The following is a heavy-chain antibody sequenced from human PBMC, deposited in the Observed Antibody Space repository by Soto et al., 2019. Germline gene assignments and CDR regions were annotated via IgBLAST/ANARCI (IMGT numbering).Heavy chain of an antibody. J-gene: IGHJ4*02. CDR3: ARDGDIVVVPAAATGGIDY. Sequence: QVQLVESGGGVVQPGRSLRLSCAASGFTFSSYGMHWVRQAPGKGLEWVAVIWYDGSNKYYADSVKGRFTISRDNSKNTLYLQMNSLRAEDTAVYYCARDGDIVVVPAAATGGIDYWGQGTLVTVSS. CDR2: IWYDGSNK. CDR1: GFTFSSYG. V-gene: IGHV3-33*01. D-gene: IGHD2-2*01.